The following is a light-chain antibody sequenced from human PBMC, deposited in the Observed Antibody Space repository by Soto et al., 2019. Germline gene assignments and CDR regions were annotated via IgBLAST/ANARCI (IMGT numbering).Light chain of an antibody. CDR1: QNIKTW. J-gene: IGKJ1*01. V-gene: IGKV1-5*03. CDR2: EAS. CDR3: QQYITYPT. Sequence: DIPMTQSPSTLSASVGDRVTITCRASQNIKTWLTWYQQRPGKAPKLLIYEASNVESGVPSRFSGSGSGTDFTLTISGLQPEDFATYYCQQYITYPTFGQGTKVEIK.